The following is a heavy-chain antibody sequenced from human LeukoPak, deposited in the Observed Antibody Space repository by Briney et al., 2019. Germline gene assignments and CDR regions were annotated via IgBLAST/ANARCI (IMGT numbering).Heavy chain of an antibody. D-gene: IGHD4-23*01. CDR3: ARVSGNLGLFGDV. J-gene: IGHJ6*03. CDR2: LHPRGENT. V-gene: IGHV1-46*01. Sequence: ASLKVSCKVSGDIFISYYMHWVRQPHGQGHGWVGILHPRGENTNYAKHIQGRVPMSRDTYTSALYVELSSVRSDDTAVYYCARVSGNLGLFGDVWGKETTLTV. CDR1: GDIFISYY.